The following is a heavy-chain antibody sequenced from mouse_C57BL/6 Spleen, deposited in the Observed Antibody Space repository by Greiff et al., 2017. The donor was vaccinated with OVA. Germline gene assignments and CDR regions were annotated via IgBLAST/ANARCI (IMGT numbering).Heavy chain of an antibody. CDR2: ISSSGST. CDR1: GYSITSDY. Sequence: EVQLQESGPGLAKPSHTLSLTCSVTGYSITSDYWNWIRKFPGHKLEYMGYISSSGSTYSNPSPKSRISITRDTSKYQYYLQLNSVTTEDTATYYCARLSSHWYFDVWGTGTTVTVAS. D-gene: IGHD1-1*01. J-gene: IGHJ1*03. CDR3: ARLSSHWYFDV. V-gene: IGHV3-8*01.